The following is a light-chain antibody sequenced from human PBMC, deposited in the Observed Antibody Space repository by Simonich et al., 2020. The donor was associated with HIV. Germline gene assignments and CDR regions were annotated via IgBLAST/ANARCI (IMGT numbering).Light chain of an antibody. J-gene: IGLJ2*01. CDR2: DVT. CDR1: SSDVGGYNY. CDR3: CSYADTYTWL. V-gene: IGLV2-11*01. Sequence: QSALTQPRSVSGSPGQSVTISCTGTSSDVGGYNYVSWYRQQPGKAPQLIISDVTTRPSGVPTRFSGSKSGNTASLTISGLQAEDEADYYCCSYADTYTWLFGGGTKLTVL.